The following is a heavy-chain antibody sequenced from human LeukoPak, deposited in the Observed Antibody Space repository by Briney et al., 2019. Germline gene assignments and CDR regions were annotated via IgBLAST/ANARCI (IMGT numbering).Heavy chain of an antibody. J-gene: IGHJ6*02. Sequence: ASVKVSCKASGYTFSSYGLSWVRQAPGQGLEWMGWISAYNGNTHYPEKLQGRLTMTTDTSTSTAYMELRSLRSDDTAIYYCARDTVMMVGSYYYGKDVWGQGTTVTVSS. CDR1: GYTFSSYG. V-gene: IGHV1-18*01. CDR3: ARDTVMMVGSYYYGKDV. CDR2: ISAYNGNT. D-gene: IGHD2-15*01.